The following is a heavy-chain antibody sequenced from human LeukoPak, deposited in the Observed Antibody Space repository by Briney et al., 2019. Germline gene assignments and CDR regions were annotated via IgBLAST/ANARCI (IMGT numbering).Heavy chain of an antibody. D-gene: IGHD3-3*01. J-gene: IGHJ5*02. CDR3: ARDGYDFWSAQTGWFDP. CDR2: INHSGST. V-gene: IGHV4-39*07. CDR1: GGSISSSSYY. Sequence: PSETLSLTCTVSGGSISSSSYYWGWIRQPPGKGLEWIGEINHSGSTNYNPSLKSRVTISVDTSKNQFSLKLSSVTAADTAVYYCARDGYDFWSAQTGWFDPWGQGTLVTVSS.